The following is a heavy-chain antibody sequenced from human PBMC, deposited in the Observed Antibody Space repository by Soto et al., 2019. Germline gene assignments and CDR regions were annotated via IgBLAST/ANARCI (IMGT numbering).Heavy chain of an antibody. CDR1: GGTISSGDYY. D-gene: IGHD6-19*01. J-gene: IGHJ6*02. Sequence: SETLCLTCTVSGGTISSGDYYWSWIRQPPGKGLEWIGYIYYSGSTYYNPSLKSRVTISVDTSKNQFSLKLSSVTAADTAVYYCARDRLVGSSGWEIHYYYYGMDVWGQGTTVTVSS. V-gene: IGHV4-30-4*01. CDR2: IYYSGST. CDR3: ARDRLVGSSGWEIHYYYYGMDV.